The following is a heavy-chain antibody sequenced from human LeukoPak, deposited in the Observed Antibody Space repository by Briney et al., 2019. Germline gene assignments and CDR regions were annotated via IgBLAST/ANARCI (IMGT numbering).Heavy chain of an antibody. CDR2: IYYHGST. V-gene: IGHV4-39*07. D-gene: IGHD3-3*01. Sequence: PSETLSLTCTVSGGSISSSSYYWGWIRQPPGKGLEWIGSIYYHGSTYYNPSLKSRVTISVDTSKNQFSLKLSSVTAADTAVYYCARVSSYDFWSGYEPIDAFDIWGQGTMVTVSS. J-gene: IGHJ3*02. CDR3: ARVSSYDFWSGYEPIDAFDI. CDR1: GGSISSSSYY.